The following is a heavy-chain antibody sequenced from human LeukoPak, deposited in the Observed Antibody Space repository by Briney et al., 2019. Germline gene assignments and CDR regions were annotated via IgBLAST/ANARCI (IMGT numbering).Heavy chain of an antibody. Sequence: SQTLSLTCTVSGGSISSGSYYWSWIRQPPGKGLEWIGYIYYSGSTNYNPSLKSRVTISIDTSKNQFSLNLTSVTAADTAVYYCARGMGYSYGLYYFDYWGQGTPVTVSS. V-gene: IGHV4-61*01. CDR3: ARGMGYSYGLYYFDY. CDR1: GGSISSGSYY. D-gene: IGHD5-18*01. J-gene: IGHJ4*02. CDR2: IYYSGST.